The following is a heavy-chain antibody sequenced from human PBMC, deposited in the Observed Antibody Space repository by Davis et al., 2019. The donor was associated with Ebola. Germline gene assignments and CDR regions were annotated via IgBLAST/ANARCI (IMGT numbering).Heavy chain of an antibody. CDR2: IYYSGST. V-gene: IGHV4-59*12. Sequence: GSLRLSCTVSGGSISSYYWSWIRQPPGKGLEWIGYIYYSGSTNYNPSLKSRVTISVDTSKNLFSLKLTSVTAADTAVYYCARGDSYYDPSGYYAGPEAPDHWGQGTLVSVSS. D-gene: IGHD3-22*01. CDR3: ARGDSYYDPSGYYAGPEAPDH. J-gene: IGHJ4*02. CDR1: GGSISSYY.